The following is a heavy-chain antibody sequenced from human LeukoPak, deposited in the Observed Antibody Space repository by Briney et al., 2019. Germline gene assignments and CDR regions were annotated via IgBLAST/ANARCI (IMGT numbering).Heavy chain of an antibody. CDR1: GGPISSGDYY. CDR2: IYYSGST. Sequence: PSETLSLTCTVSGGPISSGDYYWSWIRQPPGKGLEWIGYIYYSGSTYYNPSLKSRVTISVDTSKNQFSLKLSSVTAADTAVYYCARYTEVWWLRSVGCFDYWGQGTLVTVSS. J-gene: IGHJ4*02. CDR3: ARYTEVWWLRSVGCFDY. D-gene: IGHD5-12*01. V-gene: IGHV4-30-4*02.